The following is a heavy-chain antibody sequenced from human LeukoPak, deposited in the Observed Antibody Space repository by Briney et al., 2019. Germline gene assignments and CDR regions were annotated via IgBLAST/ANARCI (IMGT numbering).Heavy chain of an antibody. CDR1: GFTFSSYG. D-gene: IGHD3/OR15-3a*01. Sequence: GGSLRLSCAASGFTFSSYGMTWVRQAPGKGLEWVSAISGSGGSTYYADSVKGRSTISRDNAKNSLYLQMNSLRDEDTAVYYCARAFGLTDYWGQGTLVTVSS. CDR3: ARAFGLTDY. J-gene: IGHJ4*02. CDR2: ISGSGGST. V-gene: IGHV3-23*01.